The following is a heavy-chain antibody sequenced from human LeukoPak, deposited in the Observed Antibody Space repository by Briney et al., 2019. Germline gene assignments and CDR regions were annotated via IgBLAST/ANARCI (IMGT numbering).Heavy chain of an antibody. J-gene: IGHJ4*02. D-gene: IGHD6-19*01. CDR2: ISWDGGST. CDR1: GFTFDDYA. V-gene: IGHV3-43D*03. CDR3: AKDIDSSGWYFDY. Sequence: GGSLRLSCAASGFTFDDYAMHWVRQAPGKGLEWVSLISWDGGSTYYADSVKGRFTISRDNSKNSLYLQMNSLRAEDTALYYCAKDIDSSGWYFDYWGQGTLVTVSS.